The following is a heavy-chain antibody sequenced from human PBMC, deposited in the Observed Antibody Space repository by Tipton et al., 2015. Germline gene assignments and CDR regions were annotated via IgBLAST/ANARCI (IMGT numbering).Heavy chain of an antibody. D-gene: IGHD3-22*01. CDR2: IYPGDSDT. CDR3: ARGVDYYDSTAYYYSWFDP. CDR1: GYSFISYW. J-gene: IGHJ5*02. Sequence: QSGAEVKKPGESLKISCRGSGYSFISYWIGWVRQMPGKGLEWMGIIYPGDSDTRYSPSFQGQVTISADKSISTVYLQWSSLKASDTAMYFCARGVDYYDSTAYYYSWFDPWGQGTLVTVSS. V-gene: IGHV5-51*01.